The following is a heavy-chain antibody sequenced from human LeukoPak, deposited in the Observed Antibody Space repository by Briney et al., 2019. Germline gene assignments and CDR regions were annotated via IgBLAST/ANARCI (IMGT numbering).Heavy chain of an antibody. Sequence: PGGSLRLSCAASGFTFNSYGMHWVRQAPGKGLEWVAVISYDGSNKYYADSVKGRFAISRDNSKNTLYLQMNSLRAEDTAVYYCAKRDRPCSGDCSAPYYFDYWGQGTLVTVSS. D-gene: IGHD2-21*02. CDR1: GFTFNSYG. CDR2: ISYDGSNK. J-gene: IGHJ4*02. CDR3: AKRDRPCSGDCSAPYYFDY. V-gene: IGHV3-30*18.